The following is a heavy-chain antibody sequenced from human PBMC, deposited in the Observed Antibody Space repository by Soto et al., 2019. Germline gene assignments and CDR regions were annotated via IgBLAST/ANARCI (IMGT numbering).Heavy chain of an antibody. D-gene: IGHD3-9*01. V-gene: IGHV4-34*01. CDR1: GGSFSGYY. CDR3: ARGSTYCRYFDWCPYYGVDV. Sequence: QVQLQQWGAGLLKPSETLSLTCAVYGGSFSGYYWSWIRQPPGKGLEWIGEINHSGSTNYNPSLKSRVTISVDTSKNQFSLKLSSVTAADTAVYYCARGSTYCRYFDWCPYYGVDVWGQGTTVTVSS. CDR2: INHSGST. J-gene: IGHJ6*02.